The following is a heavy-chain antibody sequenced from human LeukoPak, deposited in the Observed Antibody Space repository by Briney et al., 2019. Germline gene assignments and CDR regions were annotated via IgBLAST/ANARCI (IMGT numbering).Heavy chain of an antibody. CDR3: ARLTRRSGNYFDS. V-gene: IGHV4-39*07. D-gene: IGHD1-1*01. CDR2: IYDSGST. CDR1: GGSIRSSYYY. J-gene: IGHJ4*02. Sequence: PSETLSLTCTVSGGSIRSSYYYWGWIRQPPGKGLEWIGSIYDSGSTYYNPSLKSRVTISVDTSKSQFSLKLSSVTAADTAVYYCARLTRRSGNYFDSWGQGTLVIVSS.